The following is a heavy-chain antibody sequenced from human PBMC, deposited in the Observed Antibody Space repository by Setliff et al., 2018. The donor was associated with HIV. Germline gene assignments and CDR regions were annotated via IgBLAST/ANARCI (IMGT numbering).Heavy chain of an antibody. CDR3: AISYYYGSGIPGYYFDY. J-gene: IGHJ4*02. CDR2: IYYSGST. D-gene: IGHD3-10*01. CDR1: GGSISSSSYY. V-gene: IGHV4-39*01. Sequence: KPSETLSLTCNVSGGSISSSSYYWGWIRQPPGKGLEWIGSIYYSGSTYYNPPLKSRVTISVDTSKNQFSLKLSSVTAADTAVYYCAISYYYGSGIPGYYFDYWGQGMLVTVSS.